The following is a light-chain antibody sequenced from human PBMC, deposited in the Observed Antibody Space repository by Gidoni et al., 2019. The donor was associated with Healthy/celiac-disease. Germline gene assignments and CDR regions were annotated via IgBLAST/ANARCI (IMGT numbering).Light chain of an antibody. Sequence: QSALTQPASVSGSPGQSITISCTGTSTDVGGYNYVSWYHQHPGKAPKLMIYEVSNRHSGVSNRFSGSKSGNTASLTISGLQAEDEADYYCSSYTSSSTPVFGGGTKLTVL. CDR1: STDVGGYNY. CDR3: SSYTSSSTPV. V-gene: IGLV2-14*01. CDR2: EVS. J-gene: IGLJ3*02.